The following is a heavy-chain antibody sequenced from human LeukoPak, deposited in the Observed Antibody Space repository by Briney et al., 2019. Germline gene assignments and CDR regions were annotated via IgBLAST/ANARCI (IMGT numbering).Heavy chain of an antibody. CDR3: ARGKRWELLGYYYYYYMDV. D-gene: IGHD1-26*01. V-gene: IGHV1-8*01. J-gene: IGHJ6*03. CDR2: MNPNSGNT. Sequence: GASVKVSCKASGYTFTSYDINWVRQVTGQGLEWMGWMNPNSGNTGYAQKFQGRVTMTRNTSISTAYMELSSLRSGDTAVYYCARGKRWELLGYYYYYYMDVWGKGTTVTVSS. CDR1: GYTFTSYD.